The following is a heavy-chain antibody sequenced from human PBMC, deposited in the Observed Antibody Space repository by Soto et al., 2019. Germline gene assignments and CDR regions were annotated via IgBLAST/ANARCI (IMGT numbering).Heavy chain of an antibody. CDR1: GFTFRSYA. CDR2: ISGSGGST. Sequence: PGGSLILSCAASGFTFRSYAMSWVRQAPGKGLEWVSAISGSGGSTYYADSVKSRLTITKDTSKNQVVLTMTNMDPVDTATYYCAHYGFRTTENWFDPWGQGTLVTSPQ. D-gene: IGHD4-4*01. CDR3: AHYGFRTTENWFDP. J-gene: IGHJ5*02. V-gene: IGHV3-23*01.